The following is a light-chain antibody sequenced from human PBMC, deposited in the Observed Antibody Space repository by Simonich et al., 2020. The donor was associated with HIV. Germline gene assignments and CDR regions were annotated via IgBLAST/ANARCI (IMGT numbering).Light chain of an antibody. CDR1: SRDFGTNNL. Sequence: QSALTQPASVSGAPGQSITISCTGTSRDFGTNNLVPWYQQHPGEAPKLIIYEGSKRPSGVSHRLSGSKSGNTASLTISVLQAEDEADYYCCSYAGSSTWMFGGGTKLTVL. J-gene: IGLJ3*02. CDR3: CSYAGSSTWM. V-gene: IGLV2-23*01. CDR2: EGS.